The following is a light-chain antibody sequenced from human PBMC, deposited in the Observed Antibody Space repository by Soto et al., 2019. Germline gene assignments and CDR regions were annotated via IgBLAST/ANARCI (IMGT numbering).Light chain of an antibody. Sequence: DIQMTQSPSTLSASVGDRVSINCRASQSISAWLAWYQQKPGKAPRPLIYKASTLEIGVPSRFSGSGSGTEFTLTISSLQPDDVATYYCQQYNDYSWTFGQGTKVEIK. CDR2: KAS. CDR1: QSISAW. J-gene: IGKJ1*01. V-gene: IGKV1-5*03. CDR3: QQYNDYSWT.